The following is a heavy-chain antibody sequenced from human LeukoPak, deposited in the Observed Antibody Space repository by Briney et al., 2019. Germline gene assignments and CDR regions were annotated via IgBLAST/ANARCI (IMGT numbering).Heavy chain of an antibody. V-gene: IGHV4-34*01. CDR3: ARRGMGSSSSY. J-gene: IGHJ4*02. D-gene: IGHD6-6*01. CDR1: GASFSDSY. CDR2: IYYSGST. Sequence: SETLSLTCAVYGASFSDSYWSWIRQPPGKGLEWIGSIYYSGSTYYNPSLKSRVTISVDTSKNQFSLKLSSVTAADTAVYYCARRGMGSSSSYWGQGTLVTVSS.